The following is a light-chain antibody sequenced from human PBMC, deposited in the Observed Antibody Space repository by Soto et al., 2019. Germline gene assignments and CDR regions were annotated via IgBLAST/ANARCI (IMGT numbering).Light chain of an antibody. CDR2: DND. Sequence: QSVLTQPPSVSAAPGQKVTISCSGSNSNIGNNYVSWYQQLPGTAPKLLIYDNDKRPSGIPDRFSGSKSGTSATLGITGLQTGDEADYYCGTWDTSLSGGVFGGGTQLTVL. CDR3: GTWDTSLSGGV. V-gene: IGLV1-51*01. CDR1: NSNIGNNY. J-gene: IGLJ2*01.